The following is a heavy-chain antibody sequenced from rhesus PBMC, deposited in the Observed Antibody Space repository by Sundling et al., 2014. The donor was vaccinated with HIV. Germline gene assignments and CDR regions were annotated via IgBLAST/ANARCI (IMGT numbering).Heavy chain of an antibody. Sequence: EVQLVESGGGLAKPGGSLRLSCAVSGFTLSDYYMDWVRQAPGKGLEWVSRISDGGGSTWFADSVKGRFTISRDNAQNTLYLQMNSLRVEDTAVYYCAKDFCPGSGCYVGDYWGQGVLVTVSS. CDR1: GFTLSDYY. V-gene: IGHV3-178*02. CDR3: AKDFCPGSGCYVGDY. J-gene: IGHJ4*01. D-gene: IGHD2-21*01. CDR2: ISDGGGST.